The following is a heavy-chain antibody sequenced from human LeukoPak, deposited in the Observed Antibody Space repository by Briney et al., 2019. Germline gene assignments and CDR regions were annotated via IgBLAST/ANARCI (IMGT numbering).Heavy chain of an antibody. CDR1: GFPFSDDW. CDR2: ISAGGGST. D-gene: IGHD3-9*01. CDR3: AAQYDILTGYYGNFDY. J-gene: IGHJ4*02. Sequence: GGSLRLSCAASGFPFSDDWMSWVRQAPGKGLEWVSFISAGGGSTHYADSVKGRFTISRDNFKNTMYLQMNSLRAEDTAVYYCAAQYDILTGYYGNFDYWGQGTLVTVSS. V-gene: IGHV3-23*01.